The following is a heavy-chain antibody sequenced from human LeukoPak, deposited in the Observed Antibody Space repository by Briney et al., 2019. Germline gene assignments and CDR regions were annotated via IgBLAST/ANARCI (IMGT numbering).Heavy chain of an antibody. CDR2: MNPNSGNT. D-gene: IGHD2-2*02. CDR3: ARDEGIVVVPAAIRGEYNWFDP. V-gene: IGHV1-8*01. CDR1: GYTFTSYD. Sequence: ASVRVSCKASGYTFTSYDINWVRQATGQGLEWRGWMNPNSGNTGYAQKFQGRATMTRNTSISTAYMELSSLRSEDTAVYYCARDEGIVVVPAAIRGEYNWFDPWGQGTLVTVSS. J-gene: IGHJ5*02.